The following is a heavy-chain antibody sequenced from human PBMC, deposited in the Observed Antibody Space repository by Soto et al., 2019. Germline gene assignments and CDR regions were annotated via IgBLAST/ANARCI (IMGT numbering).Heavy chain of an antibody. Sequence: SETLSLTCAVSGGSISSGGYSWSWIRQPPGKGLEWIGYIYHSGSTYYNPSLKSRVTISVDRSKNQFSLKLSSVTAADTAVYYCASHMTTVTSEKYYYYGMDVWGQGTTVTVSS. CDR1: GGSISSGGYS. CDR2: IYHSGST. V-gene: IGHV4-30-2*01. D-gene: IGHD4-17*01. CDR3: ASHMTTVTSEKYYYYGMDV. J-gene: IGHJ6*02.